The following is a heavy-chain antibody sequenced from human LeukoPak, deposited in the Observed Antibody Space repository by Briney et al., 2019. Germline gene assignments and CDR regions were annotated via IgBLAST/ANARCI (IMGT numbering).Heavy chain of an antibody. D-gene: IGHD6-13*01. CDR2: INPNSGGT. J-gene: IGHJ5*02. V-gene: IGHV1-2*02. CDR1: GYTFTGYY. Sequence: GASVKVCCKASGYTFTGYYMHWVRQAPGQGLEWMGWINPNSGGTNYAQKFQGRVTMTRNTSISTAYMELSRLRSDDTAVYYCARDGVAAAGTNPLHNWFDPWGQGTLVTVSS. CDR3: ARDGVAAAGTNPLHNWFDP.